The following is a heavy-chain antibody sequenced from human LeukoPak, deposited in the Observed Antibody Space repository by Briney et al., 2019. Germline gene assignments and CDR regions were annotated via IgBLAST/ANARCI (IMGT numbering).Heavy chain of an antibody. CDR3: ARQPAYSSSNWFDP. Sequence: SETLSLTCTVSGGSISSSTYYWAWVRQPPGKGLEWIASIYYSGTTYYNPSLKSRVTISVDTSKNQFSLKLSSVTAADTAVYYCARQPAYSSSNWFDPWGQGTLVTVSS. D-gene: IGHD6-6*01. CDR1: GGSISSSTYY. V-gene: IGHV4-39*01. J-gene: IGHJ5*02. CDR2: IYYSGTT.